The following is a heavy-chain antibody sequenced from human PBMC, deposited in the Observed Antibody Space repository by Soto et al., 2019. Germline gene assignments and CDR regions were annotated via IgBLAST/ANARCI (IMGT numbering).Heavy chain of an antibody. CDR2: ISGSGSNT. V-gene: IGHV3-11*05. CDR1: GFTFSAYY. Sequence: QVQLVESGGGLVKPEGSLRLSCAASGFTFSAYYMSWIRQAPGQGLEGVSDISGSGSNTNYADSVKGRFTISRDNSNNTLFLQMNSLRAEDTAIYYCAKGGVAAARGYFDYWGQGTLVTVSS. D-gene: IGHD6-13*01. J-gene: IGHJ4*03. CDR3: AKGGVAAARGYFDY.